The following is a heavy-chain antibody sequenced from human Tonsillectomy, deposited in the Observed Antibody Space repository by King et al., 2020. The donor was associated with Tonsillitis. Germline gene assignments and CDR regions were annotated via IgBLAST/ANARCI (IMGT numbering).Heavy chain of an antibody. V-gene: IGHV3-11*06. D-gene: IGHD2-15*01. CDR2: ISSTSSYT. J-gene: IGHJ2*01. CDR3: ARNGPSSGADWYFDL. CDR1: GFSVSDDY. Sequence: VQLVESGGGLVKPGGSLRLSCAASGFSVSDDYMSWIRQAPGKGLEWLSYISSTSSYTNYADSVKGRLTISRDNNKNSLYLEMISLRVEDTAVYYCARNGPSSGADWYFDLWGRGTLAT.